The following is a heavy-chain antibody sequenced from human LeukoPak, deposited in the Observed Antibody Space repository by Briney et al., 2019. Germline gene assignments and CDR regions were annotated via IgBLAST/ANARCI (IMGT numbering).Heavy chain of an antibody. V-gene: IGHV3-74*01. J-gene: IGHJ4*02. D-gene: IGHD2-15*01. Sequence: GGSLRLSCAASGFTFSSYWMHWVRQAPGKGLVWVSRINSDGGSTSYADSVKGRFTISRDNAKNTLDLQMNSLRAEDTAVYYCARSRGFLLPDYWGQGTLVTVSS. CDR1: GFTFSSYW. CDR2: INSDGGST. CDR3: ARSRGFLLPDY.